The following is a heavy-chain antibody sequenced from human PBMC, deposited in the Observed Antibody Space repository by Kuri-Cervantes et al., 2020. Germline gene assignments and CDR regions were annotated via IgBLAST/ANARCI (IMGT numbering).Heavy chain of an antibody. V-gene: IGHV3-35*01. CDR2: VSWNGSRT. J-gene: IGHJ6*03. CDR3: ARDTWQQLSDYYYMDV. D-gene: IGHD6-13*01. CDR1: GFTFSNSD. Sequence: GESLKISCAASGFTFSNSDMNWVHQAPGKGLEWVSGVSWNGSRTHYADSVKGRFIISRDSSRNTLYLQTNSLRAEDTAVYYCARDTWQQLSDYYYMDVWGKGTTVTVSS.